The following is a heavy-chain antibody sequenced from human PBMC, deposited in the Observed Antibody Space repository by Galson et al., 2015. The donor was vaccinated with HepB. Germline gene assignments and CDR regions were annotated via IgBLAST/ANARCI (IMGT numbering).Heavy chain of an antibody. CDR1: GFPFSTYS. J-gene: IGHJ6*02. Sequence: SLRLSCAASGFPFSTYSMNWVRQAPGKGLEWVSYISTSSTIYYEDSVKGRFTISRDNAKNSLYLEMNSLRDEDTAVYYCARGVTWGSYYYYGMDVWGHGTTVTVSS. D-gene: IGHD3-10*01. CDR2: ISTSSTI. CDR3: ARGVTWGSYYYYGMDV. V-gene: IGHV3-48*02.